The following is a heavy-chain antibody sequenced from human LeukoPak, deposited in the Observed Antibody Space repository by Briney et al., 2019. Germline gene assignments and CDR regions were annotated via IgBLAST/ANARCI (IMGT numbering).Heavy chain of an antibody. Sequence: HTGGSLRLSCAASGFTFSSYSMSWVRQAPGKGLEWVSAISGSGGSTYYADSVKGRFTISRDNSKNTLYLQMNSLRAEDTAVYYCAKTYYGGNSGKAYYFDYWGQGTLVTVSS. J-gene: IGHJ4*02. CDR1: GFTFSSYS. D-gene: IGHD4-17*01. CDR2: ISGSGGST. CDR3: AKTYYGGNSGKAYYFDY. V-gene: IGHV3-23*01.